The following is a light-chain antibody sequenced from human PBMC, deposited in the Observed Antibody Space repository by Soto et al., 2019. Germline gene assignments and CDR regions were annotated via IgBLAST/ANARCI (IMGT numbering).Light chain of an antibody. CDR1: QNIYSY. V-gene: IGKV1-39*01. CDR3: QQTSSTPYS. J-gene: IGKJ2*03. Sequence: DIQMTQSPSSLSASVGDRVTITCRASQNIYSYLNWYQQQPGKAPKLLIYGASRLQSGVTSRFSGSGSGADFTLTISSLQPEDFATYSRQQTSSTPYSFGQGTKVEIK. CDR2: GAS.